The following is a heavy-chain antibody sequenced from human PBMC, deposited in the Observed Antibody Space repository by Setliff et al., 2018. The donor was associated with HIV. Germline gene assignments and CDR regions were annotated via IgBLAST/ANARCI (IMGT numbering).Heavy chain of an antibody. Sequence: SETLSLTCSVSGVSISSYYWSWIRHSPGKGLEWIGIIFPGGATNYNPSLTSRVTISVDTSKNHLFLKLTSVTTADTAAYFCAKSSPSIGYITDCWGQGAPVTVSS. CDR1: GVSISSYY. J-gene: IGHJ4*02. CDR3: AKSSPSIGYITDC. D-gene: IGHD5-12*01. CDR2: IFPGGAT. V-gene: IGHV4-59*01.